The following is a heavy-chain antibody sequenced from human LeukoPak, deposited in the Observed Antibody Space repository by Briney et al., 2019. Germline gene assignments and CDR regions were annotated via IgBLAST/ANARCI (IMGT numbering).Heavy chain of an antibody. D-gene: IGHD3-3*01. CDR1: GGSISSSNW. CDR2: IYHSGST. J-gene: IGHJ5*02. CDR3: ARGPWRYYDFWSGPRGFNWFDP. Sequence: SETLSLTCAVSGGSISSSNWWNWVRQPPGKGLEWIGKIYHSGSTNYNPSLKSRVTISVDTSKNQFSLKLSSVTAADTAVYYCARGPWRYYDFWSGPRGFNWFDPWGQGTLVTVSS. V-gene: IGHV4-4*02.